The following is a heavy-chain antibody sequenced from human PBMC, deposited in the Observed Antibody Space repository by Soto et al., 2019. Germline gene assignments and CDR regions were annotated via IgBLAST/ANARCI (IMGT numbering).Heavy chain of an antibody. CDR3: ARTHGGYSVYDPTRFGS. CDR1: GGSTSSSSYF. J-gene: IGHJ4*02. V-gene: IGHV4-39*01. Sequence: PSETLSLTCTVSGGSTSSSSYFWAWIRQPPGKGLEWIGSIHYSGSTYYNPSLKSRVTISVDTSKKQFSLKLNSVTAADTAVYHCARTHGGYSVYDPTRFGSWGQGTLVTVSS. D-gene: IGHD5-12*01. CDR2: IHYSGST.